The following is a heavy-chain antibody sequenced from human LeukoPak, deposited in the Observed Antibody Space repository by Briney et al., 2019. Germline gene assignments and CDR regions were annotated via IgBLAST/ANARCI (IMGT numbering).Heavy chain of an antibody. J-gene: IGHJ5*02. CDR3: AKVGSWYPEYNWFDP. D-gene: IGHD6-13*01. CDR1: GFTLSSNA. Sequence: GRSLRLSCAASGFTLSSNAMSWVRQAPGKGLEWVSAISGSGGSTYYADSVKGRFTISRDNSKNTLYLQMHSLRAEDTAVYYCAKVGSWYPEYNWFDPWGQGTLVTVSS. CDR2: ISGSGGST. V-gene: IGHV3-23*01.